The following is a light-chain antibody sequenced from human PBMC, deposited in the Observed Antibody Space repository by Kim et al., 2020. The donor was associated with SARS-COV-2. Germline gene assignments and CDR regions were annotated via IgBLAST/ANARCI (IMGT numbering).Light chain of an antibody. CDR3: QVWDSSNDHPV. CDR2: DDS. V-gene: IGLV3-21*01. CDR1: NIGIKS. Sequence: SYELTQPPSVSVAPGKTARITCGGDNIGIKSVHWYQKKPGQAPVLVILDDSDRPSGIPERFSGSNSGNTATLTIGTVEAGDEADYYCQVWDSSNDHPVFGGGTKVTVL. J-gene: IGLJ2*01.